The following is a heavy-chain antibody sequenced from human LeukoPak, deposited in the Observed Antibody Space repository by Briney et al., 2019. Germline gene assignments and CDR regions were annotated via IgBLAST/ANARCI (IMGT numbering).Heavy chain of an antibody. CDR3: ARDCSSTSCLDY. V-gene: IGHV1-2*02. Sequence: ASVKVSCKASGYTFTTYSMNWVRQAPGQGLEWMGWINPNSGGTNYAQKFQGRVTMTRDTSISTAYMELSRLRSDDTAVYYCARDCSSTSCLDYWGQGTLVTISS. CDR1: GYTFTTYS. J-gene: IGHJ4*02. CDR2: INPNSGGT. D-gene: IGHD2-2*01.